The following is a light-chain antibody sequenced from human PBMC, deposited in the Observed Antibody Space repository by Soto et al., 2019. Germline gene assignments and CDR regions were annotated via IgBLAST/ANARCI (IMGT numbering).Light chain of an antibody. V-gene: IGKV3-20*01. Sequence: EIVLTQSPGTLSLSPGERATLSCRASQSVASGHLAWYQQTPGQAPRLLVSDASSRATGIPDRFSGSASGTDFTLTISRLEPEDSAMYNCQQYGTAPITFGQGTRLEIK. CDR3: QQYGTAPIT. CDR1: QSVASGH. CDR2: DAS. J-gene: IGKJ5*01.